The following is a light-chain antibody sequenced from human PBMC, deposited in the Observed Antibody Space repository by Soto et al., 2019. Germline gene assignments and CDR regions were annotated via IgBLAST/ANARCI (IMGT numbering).Light chain of an antibody. V-gene: IGLV1-40*01. J-gene: IGLJ2*01. CDR1: SSNIGAGYD. CDR3: QSYDNSLSGSKV. CDR2: GNS. Sequence: QSGLTQPPSVSGAPGQRVTISCTGSSSNIGAGYDVHWYQQLPGTAPKLLIFGNSNRPSGVPDRFSGSKSGASASLAITWLQAEDEADYYCQSYDNSLSGSKVFGGGTKLTVL.